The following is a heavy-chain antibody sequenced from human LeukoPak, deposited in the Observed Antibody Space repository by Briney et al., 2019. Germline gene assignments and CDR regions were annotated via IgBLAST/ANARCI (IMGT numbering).Heavy chain of an antibody. CDR2: IYYSGST. CDR1: GGAISSYY. V-gene: IGHV4-59*01. Sequence: SETPSPTCTGSGGAISSYYWSWNRQPPGKGLEWIGYIYYSGSTNYNPSLKSRVTISVDTSKNQFSLKLSSVTAADTAVYYCARGVSSSWYGAFDIWGQGTMVTVSS. CDR3: ARGVSSSWYGAFDI. D-gene: IGHD6-13*01. J-gene: IGHJ3*02.